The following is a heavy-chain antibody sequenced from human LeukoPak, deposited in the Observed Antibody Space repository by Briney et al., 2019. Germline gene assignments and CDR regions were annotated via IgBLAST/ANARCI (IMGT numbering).Heavy chain of an antibody. J-gene: IGHJ4*02. CDR1: GGTFSSYA. V-gene: IGHV1-69*05. Sequence: GASVKISCKASGGTFSSYAISWVRQAPGQGLEWMGGIIPIFGTANYAQKFQGRVTITTDESTSTAYMELSSLRSEDTAVYYCARVSDFWSGYYLYWGQGTLVTVSS. CDR3: ARVSDFWSGYYLY. D-gene: IGHD3-3*01. CDR2: IIPIFGTA.